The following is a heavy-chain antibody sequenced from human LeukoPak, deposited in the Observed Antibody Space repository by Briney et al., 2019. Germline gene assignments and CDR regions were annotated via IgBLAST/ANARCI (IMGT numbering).Heavy chain of an antibody. D-gene: IGHD2-2*02. Sequence: ASVKVSCKASGYTFTSYAITWVRQAPGQGLEWMGWTSAYNGNKNYAQKFQDRVTMTTDISTSTAYMELRSLRSDDTAVYFCAVDCGTASCYTGYWGQGTLVTVSS. CDR3: AVDCGTASCYTGY. CDR1: GYTFTSYA. CDR2: TSAYNGNK. J-gene: IGHJ4*02. V-gene: IGHV1-18*01.